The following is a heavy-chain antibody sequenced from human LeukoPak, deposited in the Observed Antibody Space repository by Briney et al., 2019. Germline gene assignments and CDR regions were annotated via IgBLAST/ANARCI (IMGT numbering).Heavy chain of an antibody. D-gene: IGHD2-21*02. V-gene: IGHV3-21*01. Sequence: GGSLRLSCAASGFTFSSYSMNWVRQAPGKGLEWVSSISSSSSYIYYADSVKGRFTISRDNAKNSLYLQMNSLRAEDTAVYYCARDERDVVVTAIPRGWFDPWGQGTLVTVPS. CDR1: GFTFSSYS. CDR2: ISSSSSYI. J-gene: IGHJ5*02. CDR3: ARDERDVVVTAIPRGWFDP.